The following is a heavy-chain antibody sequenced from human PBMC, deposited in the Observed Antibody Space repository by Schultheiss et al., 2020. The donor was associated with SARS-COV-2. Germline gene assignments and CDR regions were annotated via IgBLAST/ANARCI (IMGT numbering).Heavy chain of an antibody. V-gene: IGHV3-21*04. D-gene: IGHD6-13*01. CDR2: ISSSSSYI. CDR1: GFTFSSYA. J-gene: IGHJ4*02. Sequence: GGSLRLSCAASGFTFSSYAMHWVRQAPGKGLEWVSSISSSSSYIYYADSVKGRFTISRDNSKNTLYLQMNSLRAEDTALYYCARDREAGTVDYWGQGTLVTVSS. CDR3: ARDREAGTVDY.